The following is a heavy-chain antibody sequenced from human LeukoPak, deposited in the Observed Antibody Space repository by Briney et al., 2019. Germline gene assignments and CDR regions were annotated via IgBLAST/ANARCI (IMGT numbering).Heavy chain of an antibody. CDR1: GGSISSYY. CDR3: ARDPSLYDSSGYRGAFDI. J-gene: IGHJ3*02. Sequence: SSETLSLTCTVSGGSISSYYWSWIRQPAGKGLEWIGRIYTSGGTNYNPSLKSRVTISVDKSKNQFSLKLSSVTAADTAVYYCARDPSLYDSSGYRGAFDIWGQGTMVTVSS. V-gene: IGHV4-4*07. D-gene: IGHD3-22*01. CDR2: IYTSGGT.